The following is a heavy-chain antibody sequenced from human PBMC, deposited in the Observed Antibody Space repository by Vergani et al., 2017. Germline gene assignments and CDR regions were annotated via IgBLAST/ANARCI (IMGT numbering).Heavy chain of an antibody. CDR2: ISSSGSTI. CDR3: ARAKLTYYDFWSGYYGGDYYYYGMDV. J-gene: IGHJ6*02. Sequence: VQLVESGGGLVQPGRSLRLSCAASGFTFSDYYMSWIRQAPGKGLEWVSYISSSGSTIYYADSVKGRFTISRDNAKNSLYLQMNSLRAEDTAVYYCARAKLTYYDFWSGYYGGDYYYYGMDVWGQGTTVTVSS. V-gene: IGHV3-11*01. CDR1: GFTFSDYY. D-gene: IGHD3-3*01.